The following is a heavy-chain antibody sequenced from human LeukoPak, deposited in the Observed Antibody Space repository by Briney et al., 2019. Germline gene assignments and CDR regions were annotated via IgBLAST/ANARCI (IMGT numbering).Heavy chain of an antibody. J-gene: IGHJ4*02. V-gene: IGHV3-23*01. CDR3: VKEMGCSSTSCYVPFDY. CDR1: GFTFSTYA. CDR2: ISGSGGDT. Sequence: GGSLRLSCAASGFTFSTYAMGWVRQAPGKGLEWVSGISGSGGDTYYADSVKGRFTISRDNSKSTLYLQMNSLRAEDTAVYYCVKEMGCSSTSCYVPFDYWGQGTLVTVSS. D-gene: IGHD2-2*01.